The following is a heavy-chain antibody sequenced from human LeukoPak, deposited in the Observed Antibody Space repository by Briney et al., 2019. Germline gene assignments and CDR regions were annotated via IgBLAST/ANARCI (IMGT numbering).Heavy chain of an antibody. V-gene: IGHV3-74*01. J-gene: IGHJ4*02. CDR2: MNSDGTTT. CDR1: GFTFSDHW. D-gene: IGHD6-19*01. CDR3: ARAGWYRFDY. Sequence: GGSLRLSCAAFGFTFSDHWMHWVRQVPGKGLLWVARMNSDGTTTNYADSVKGRFTISRDNAKNTLFLQMNSLGAEDTAVYYCARAGWYRFDYWGQGTLVTVSS.